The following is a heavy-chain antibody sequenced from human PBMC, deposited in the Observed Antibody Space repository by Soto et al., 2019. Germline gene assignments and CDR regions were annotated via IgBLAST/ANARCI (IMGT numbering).Heavy chain of an antibody. CDR2: ISYDGSNK. V-gene: IGHV3-30-3*01. CDR1: GFTFSSYA. Sequence: GGSLRLSCAASGFTFSSYAMHWVRQAPGKGLEWVAVISYDGSNKYYADSVKGRFTISRDNSKNTLYLQMNSLRAEGTAVYYCARDRGELPDYWGQGTLVTVSS. J-gene: IGHJ4*02. CDR3: ARDRGELPDY. D-gene: IGHD1-26*01.